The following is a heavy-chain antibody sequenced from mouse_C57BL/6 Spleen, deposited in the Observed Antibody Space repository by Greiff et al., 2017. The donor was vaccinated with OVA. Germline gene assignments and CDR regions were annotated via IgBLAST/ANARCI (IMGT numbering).Heavy chain of an antibody. CDR1: GFSLTSYG. CDR2: IWGVGST. D-gene: IGHD2-2*01. CDR3: ASGMVTTRFAY. V-gene: IGHV2-6*01. Sequence: QVQLKQSGPGLVAPSQSLSITCTVSGFSLTSYGVDWVRQSPGKGLEWLGVIWGVGSTNYNSALKSRLSISKDNSKSQVFLKMNSLQTDDTAMYYCASGMVTTRFAYWGQGTLVTVSA. J-gene: IGHJ3*01.